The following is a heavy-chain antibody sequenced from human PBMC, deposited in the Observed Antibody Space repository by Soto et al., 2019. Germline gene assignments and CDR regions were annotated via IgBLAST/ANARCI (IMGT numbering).Heavy chain of an antibody. CDR2: INAGNGNT. J-gene: IGHJ5*02. D-gene: IGHD2-15*01. Sequence: ASVKVSCKASGYTFTSYAMHWVRQAPGQRLEWMGWINAGNGNTKYSQKFQGRVTITRDTSASTAYMELSSLRSEDTAVYYCARGLGYCSGGDCYNWFDPWGQGALVTVS. V-gene: IGHV1-3*01. CDR3: ARGLGYCSGGDCYNWFDP. CDR1: GYTFTSYA.